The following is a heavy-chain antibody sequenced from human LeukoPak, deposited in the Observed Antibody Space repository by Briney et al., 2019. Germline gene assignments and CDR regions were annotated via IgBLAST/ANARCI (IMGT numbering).Heavy chain of an antibody. CDR3: AKAGRITMIVVVLGEDY. J-gene: IGHJ4*02. D-gene: IGHD3-22*01. CDR2: ISGSGGST. CDR1: GFTFSSYA. Sequence: GGSLRLSCAASGFTFSSYAMSWVRQAPGKGLEWVSAISGSGGSTYYADSVKGRFTISRDNSKNTLYLQMNSLRAEDTAVYYCAKAGRITMIVVVLGEDYWDQGTLVTVSS. V-gene: IGHV3-23*01.